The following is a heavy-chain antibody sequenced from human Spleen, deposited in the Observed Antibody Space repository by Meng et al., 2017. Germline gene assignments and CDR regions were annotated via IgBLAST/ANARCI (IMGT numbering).Heavy chain of an antibody. D-gene: IGHD4-11*01. CDR1: GGSLSSSNW. J-gene: IGHJ4*02. V-gene: IGHV4-4*02. Sequence: QVQLQAAGPGLVQPSGTLSLPCAVSGGSLSSSNWWSWVRQPPGKGLEWIGEINHSGSTNYNPSLESRATISVDTSQNNLSLKLSSVTAADSAVYYCARGPTTMAHDFDYWGQGALVTVSS. CDR3: ARGPTTMAHDFDY. CDR2: INHSGST.